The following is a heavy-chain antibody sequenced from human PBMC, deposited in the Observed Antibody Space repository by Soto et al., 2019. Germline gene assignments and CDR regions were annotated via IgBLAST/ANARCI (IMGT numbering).Heavy chain of an antibody. CDR1: GYTFTNYD. D-gene: IGHD2-15*01. J-gene: IGHJ5*02. CDR2: ISAYNGDT. CDR3: ARSGLPDPVVVVGHTPFDP. Sequence: VASVKVSCKASGYTFTNYDINWVRQAPGQGLEWMGWISAYNGDTNYAQKLQGRVTMTTDTSTSTAYMELRSLRSDDTAVYYCARSGLPDPVVVVGHTPFDPWGQGTLVTVSS. V-gene: IGHV1-18*01.